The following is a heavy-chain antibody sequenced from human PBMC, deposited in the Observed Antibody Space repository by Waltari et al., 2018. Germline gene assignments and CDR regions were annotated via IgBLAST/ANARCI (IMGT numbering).Heavy chain of an antibody. CDR1: GFPFSSYS. CDR2: ISSSSSTI. Sequence: EVQLVESGGGLVQPGGSLRLSCAASGFPFSSYSMNWVRQAPGKGLEWVSYISSSSSTIYYADSVKGRFTISRDNAKNSLYLQMNSLRAEDTAVYYCARDLKGGNYGMDVWGQGTTVTVSS. CDR3: ARDLKGGNYGMDV. V-gene: IGHV3-48*01. J-gene: IGHJ6*02. D-gene: IGHD2-15*01.